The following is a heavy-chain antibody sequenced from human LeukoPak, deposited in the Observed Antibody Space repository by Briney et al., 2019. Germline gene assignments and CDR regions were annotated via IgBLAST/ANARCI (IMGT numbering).Heavy chain of an antibody. CDR3: ARSDYNDYRGLGF. D-gene: IGHD4-11*01. V-gene: IGHV1-18*01. CDR1: GYTFTSYG. Sequence: GASVKVSCKASGYTFTSYGISWVRQAPGQGLEWMGWISAYNGNTNYAQKLQGRVTMTTDTSTSTAYMELSSLTSDDTAVYFCARSDYNDYRGLGFWGQGTLVTVSS. J-gene: IGHJ4*02. CDR2: ISAYNGNT.